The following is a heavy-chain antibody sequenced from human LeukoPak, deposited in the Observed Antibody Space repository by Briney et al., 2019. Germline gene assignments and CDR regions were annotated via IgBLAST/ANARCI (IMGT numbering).Heavy chain of an antibody. J-gene: IGHJ3*02. D-gene: IGHD3-10*01. CDR1: GFTFSSYE. Sequence: GGSLRLSCAASGFTFSSYEMNWVRQAPGKGLEWVSYISSSGSTIYYADSVKGRFTISRDNSKNTLYLQMNSLRAEDTAVYYCAKDGSGSLGIWGQGTMVTVSS. V-gene: IGHV3-48*03. CDR3: AKDGSGSLGI. CDR2: ISSSGSTI.